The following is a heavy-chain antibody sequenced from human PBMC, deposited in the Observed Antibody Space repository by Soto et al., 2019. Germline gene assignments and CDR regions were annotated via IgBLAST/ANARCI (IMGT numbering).Heavy chain of an antibody. V-gene: IGHV1-69*12. J-gene: IGHJ6*02. Sequence: QVQLVQSGAEVKKPGSSVKVSCKASGGTFSSYAISWVRQAPGQGLEWMGGIIPIFGTADYAQKFQGRVTITAGESTSTAYLELSSLRSEDTAVYYCAVTMTNYYYYGMDVWGQGTTVTVSS. D-gene: IGHD3-22*01. CDR1: GGTFSSYA. CDR2: IIPIFGTA. CDR3: AVTMTNYYYYGMDV.